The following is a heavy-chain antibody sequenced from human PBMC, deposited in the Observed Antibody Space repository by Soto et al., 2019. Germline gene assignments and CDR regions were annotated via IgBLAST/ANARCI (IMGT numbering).Heavy chain of an antibody. J-gene: IGHJ4*02. Sequence: PGGSLRLSCAASGFTFSSYDMHWVRQIAGKGLEWVSAIGSDGKTYYLGSVKGRLTISRENAKNSLYLQMTSLRAGDTAVYYCARRDCTASYCPAIGLGYWGQGTPVTVSS. CDR1: GFTFSSYD. CDR2: IGSDGKT. CDR3: ARRDCTASYCPAIGLGY. V-gene: IGHV3-13*01. D-gene: IGHD2-8*02.